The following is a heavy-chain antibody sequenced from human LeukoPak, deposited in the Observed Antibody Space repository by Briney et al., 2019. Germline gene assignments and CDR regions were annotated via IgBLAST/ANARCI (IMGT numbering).Heavy chain of an antibody. V-gene: IGHV4-39*07. CDR1: GGSIYSSDYY. J-gene: IGHJ4*02. CDR2: IYYSGST. CDR3: ATSTKVVRPDSWDS. D-gene: IGHD4-11*01. Sequence: SETLSLTCTVSGGSIYSSDYYWGWIRQPPGKGLEWIGIIYYSGSTYYNPSLKSRVTMTIDTSKKEVSLKLTSVTAADTSIYFCATSTKVVRPDSWDSWGQGTLVTVSS.